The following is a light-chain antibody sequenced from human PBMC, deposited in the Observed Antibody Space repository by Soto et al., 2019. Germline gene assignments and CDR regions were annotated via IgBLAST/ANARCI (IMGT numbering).Light chain of an antibody. CDR2: AAS. Sequence: DIQMTQSPSSLSASEGDRVTLTCRASQTISSYLNWYQQKPGKAPKLLIYAASSLQSGVPSRFSGSGSGTDFTLTISSLQPEDFATYYCPQTYITPYTFGQGTRLEIK. J-gene: IGKJ2*01. CDR3: PQTYITPYT. V-gene: IGKV1-39*01. CDR1: QTISSY.